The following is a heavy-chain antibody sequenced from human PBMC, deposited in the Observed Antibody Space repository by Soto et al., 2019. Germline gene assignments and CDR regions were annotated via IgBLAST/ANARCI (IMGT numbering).Heavy chain of an antibody. CDR3: SRGGGVGVAGSAAFDM. D-gene: IGHD3-3*01. CDR1: GYPVTAYY. CDR2: INPATGAE. J-gene: IGHJ3*02. Sequence: QLHLVQSGAVVKKPGASVTVSCSASGYPVTAYYMHWVRQAPGRGLEWMGGINPATGAEKYPQTCQGRVTTARDTATTTVFEELSGLTSEDTAVFYGSRGGGVGVAGSAAFDMWGQATLVTVAS. V-gene: IGHV1-2*02.